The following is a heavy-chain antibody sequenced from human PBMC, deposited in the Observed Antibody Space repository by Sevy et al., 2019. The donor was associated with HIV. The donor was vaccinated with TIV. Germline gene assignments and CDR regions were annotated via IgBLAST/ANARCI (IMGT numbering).Heavy chain of an antibody. J-gene: IGHJ3*02. V-gene: IGHV3-30-3*01. CDR3: ARDRRSNYYDSSGYYPDAFDI. CDR2: ISYDGSNK. CDR1: GFTFSSYA. D-gene: IGHD3-22*01. Sequence: GGSLRLSCAASGFTFSSYAMHWVRQAPGKGLEWVAVISYDGSNKYYADSVKGRFTISRDNSKNTLYLQMNSLRAEYTDVYYCARDRRSNYYDSSGYYPDAFDIWGQGTMVTVSS.